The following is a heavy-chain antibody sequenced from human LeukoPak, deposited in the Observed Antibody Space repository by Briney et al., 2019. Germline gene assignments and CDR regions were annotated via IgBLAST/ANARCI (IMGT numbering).Heavy chain of an antibody. J-gene: IGHJ4*02. D-gene: IGHD2-2*01. Sequence: GGSLRLSCAASGFTFNDYAMHWVRQAPGKGLEWVSGISWNSGNIGYADSVKGRFTISRDNAKNSLYLQMNSLRAEDTAVYYCARGEKVPAATGIDYWGQGTLVTVSS. CDR2: ISWNSGNI. CDR3: ARGEKVPAATGIDY. CDR1: GFTFNDYA. V-gene: IGHV3-9*01.